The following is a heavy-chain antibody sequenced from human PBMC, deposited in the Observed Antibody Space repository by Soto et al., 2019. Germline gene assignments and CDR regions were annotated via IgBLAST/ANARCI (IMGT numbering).Heavy chain of an antibody. CDR2: TYYRSNWQH. V-gene: IGHV6-1*01. CDR1: LVTPSRKTAT. J-gene: IGHJ4*02. D-gene: IGHD6-19*01. CDR3: ERGVAGSAFDL. Sequence: PXRSLCLPSANSLVTPSRKTATFNLSRASPSRGLEWLGRTYYRSNWQHDYAVTVKSPITVNPETSKIYLSLQLNSVTHAGTAVCSCERGVAGSAFDLWGQGILVTVSS.